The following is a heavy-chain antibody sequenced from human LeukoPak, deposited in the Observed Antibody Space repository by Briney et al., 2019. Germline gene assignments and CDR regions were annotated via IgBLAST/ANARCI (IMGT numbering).Heavy chain of an antibody. Sequence: PGGSLRLSCAVSGFTVSSNYMNWVRQAPGKGLEWVSTISNSGNTYYTDSVKGRFTISRDNSKNTLHLQMNSLRAEDTAVYYCANPREDYWGQGTLVTVSS. CDR2: ISNSGNT. CDR3: ANPREDY. CDR1: GFTVSSNY. V-gene: IGHV3-53*01. J-gene: IGHJ4*02.